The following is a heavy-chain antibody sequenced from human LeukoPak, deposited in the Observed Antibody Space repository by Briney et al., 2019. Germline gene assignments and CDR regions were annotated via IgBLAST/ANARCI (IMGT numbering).Heavy chain of an antibody. D-gene: IGHD7-27*01. J-gene: IGHJ4*02. CDR2: ISWNSGSI. V-gene: IGHV3-9*01. CDR3: AKVKLGRYYFDY. Sequence: PGRSLRLSCAASGFTFDDYAMHWVRQAPGKGLEWVSGISWNSGSIGYADSVKGRFTISRDNAKNSLYLQMNSLRAEDTALYYCAKVKLGRYYFDYWGQGTLVTVSS. CDR1: GFTFDDYA.